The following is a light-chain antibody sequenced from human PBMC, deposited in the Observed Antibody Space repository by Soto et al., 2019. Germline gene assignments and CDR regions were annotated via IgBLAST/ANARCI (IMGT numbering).Light chain of an antibody. CDR3: QQRSNWPIT. V-gene: IGKV3-11*01. CDR2: DAS. CDR1: RSDSSY. Sequence: EIVLTQSPATLYLSPGESATLSCRATRSDSSYLAWYQQKPGQAPRLLIYDASSRPTDIPARFSGSGSGTDFTLTISSLEPEDFALYYCQQRSNWPITFGQGTRLEIK. J-gene: IGKJ5*01.